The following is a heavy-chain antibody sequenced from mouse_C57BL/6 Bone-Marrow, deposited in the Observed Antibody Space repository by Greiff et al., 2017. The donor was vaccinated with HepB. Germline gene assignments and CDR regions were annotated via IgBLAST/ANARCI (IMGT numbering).Heavy chain of an antibody. D-gene: IGHD2-2*01. CDR3: ARDRARSTMVTRGFAY. Sequence: EVQLVESGGGLVKPGGSLKLSCAASGFTFSSYAMSWVRQTPEKRLEWVATISDGGSYTYYPDNVKGRFTISRDNAKNNLYLQMSHLKSEDTAMYYCARDRARSTMVTRGFAYWGQGTLVTVSA. CDR1: GFTFSSYA. J-gene: IGHJ3*01. CDR2: ISDGGSYT. V-gene: IGHV5-4*01.